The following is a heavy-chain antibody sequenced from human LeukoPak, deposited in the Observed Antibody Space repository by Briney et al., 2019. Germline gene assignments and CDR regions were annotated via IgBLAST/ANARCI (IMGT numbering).Heavy chain of an antibody. D-gene: IGHD3-16*01. CDR2: IRHDGSET. Sequence: GGSLRLSCAASGFTFRSIWMSWVRQAPGKGLEWVANIRHDGSETNYVDSVKGRFSISRDNAKNSLHLQMNSLRVEDTAVYYCAKNGGPHGMDVWGLGTTVTVSS. CDR1: GFTFRSIW. J-gene: IGHJ6*02. CDR3: AKNGGPHGMDV. V-gene: IGHV3-7*02.